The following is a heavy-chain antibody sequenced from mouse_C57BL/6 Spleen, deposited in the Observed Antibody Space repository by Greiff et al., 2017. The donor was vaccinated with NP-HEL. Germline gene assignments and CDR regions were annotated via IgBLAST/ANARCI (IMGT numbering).Heavy chain of an antibody. CDR1: GFNIKNTY. J-gene: IGHJ2*01. CDR3: ARSSFMGTTVVVDFDY. CDR2: IDPANGNT. Sequence: EVQLQQSVAELVRPGASVKLSCTASGFNIKNTYMHWVKQRPEQGLEWIGRIDPANGNTKYAPKFQGKATITADTSSNTAYLQLSSLTSEDTAIYYCARSSFMGTTVVVDFDYWGQGTTLTVSS. D-gene: IGHD1-1*01. V-gene: IGHV14-3*01.